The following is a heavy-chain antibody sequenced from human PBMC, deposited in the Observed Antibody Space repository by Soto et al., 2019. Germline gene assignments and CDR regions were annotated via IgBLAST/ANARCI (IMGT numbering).Heavy chain of an antibody. CDR2: ISGSGGST. CDR1: GFTFSSYA. CDR3: AKVSGVVPAAMPFDYFDY. J-gene: IGHJ4*02. Sequence: GGSLRLSCAASGFTFSSYAMSWVRQAPGKGLEWVSAISGSGGSTYYADSVKGRFTISRDNSKNTLYLQMNSLRAEDTAVYYCAKVSGVVPAAMPFDYFDYWGQGTLVTVSS. D-gene: IGHD2-2*01. V-gene: IGHV3-23*01.